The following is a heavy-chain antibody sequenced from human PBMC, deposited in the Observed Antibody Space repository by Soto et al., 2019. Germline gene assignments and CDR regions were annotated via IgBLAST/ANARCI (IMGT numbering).Heavy chain of an antibody. CDR1: GYTFTSYD. D-gene: IGHD6-19*01. CDR3: ARERTVAVNDY. V-gene: IGHV1-8*01. J-gene: IGHJ4*02. Sequence: GASVKVSCKASGYTFTSYDINWVRQVTGQGLEWMGWMNPNSGNTGYAQKFQGRVTMTRNTSISTAYMELSSLRSEDTAMYYCARERTVAVNDYWGQGTLVIVSS. CDR2: MNPNSGNT.